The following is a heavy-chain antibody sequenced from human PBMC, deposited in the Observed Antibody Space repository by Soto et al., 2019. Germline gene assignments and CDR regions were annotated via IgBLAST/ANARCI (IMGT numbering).Heavy chain of an antibody. V-gene: IGHV3-48*03. J-gene: IGHJ4*02. Sequence: GGSLRLSCAPSGFTFSSYEMNWVRQAPGKGLEWLSYISSSGSTIYYADSVKGRFTISRDNAKNSLYLQMSSLRAEDTAVYYCARGFPFYDFWSGSTPQSYFDYWGQGTPVTVS. CDR2: ISSSGSTI. D-gene: IGHD3-3*01. CDR1: GFTFSSYE. CDR3: ARGFPFYDFWSGSTPQSYFDY.